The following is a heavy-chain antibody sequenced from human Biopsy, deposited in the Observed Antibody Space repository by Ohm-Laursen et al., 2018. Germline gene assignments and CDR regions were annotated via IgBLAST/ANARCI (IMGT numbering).Heavy chain of an antibody. J-gene: IGHJ4*02. D-gene: IGHD4-23*01. CDR3: ARGSNDFGGLYFPR. Sequence: SETLSLTYTVSGGSIISYYWNWIRQPPGKGLEWIGHISYTGYTSYNASLKSRVTISVDTSRNHFSLRLSSLTAADTAVYYCARGSNDFGGLYFPRWGQGTLLTVSS. CDR2: ISYTGYT. V-gene: IGHV4-59*01. CDR1: GGSIISYY.